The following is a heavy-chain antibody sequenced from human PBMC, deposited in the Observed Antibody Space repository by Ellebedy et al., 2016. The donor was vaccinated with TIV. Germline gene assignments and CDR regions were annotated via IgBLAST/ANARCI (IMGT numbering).Heavy chain of an antibody. D-gene: IGHD7-27*01. Sequence: GESLKISCAASGFTFSNAWMNWVRQAPGKGLEWVADIKQDGSEKYYGDSVKGRFTISRDNTKNSLYLEMNSLRDEDTAVYYCARDRLGWREPPNYWGQGTLVTVSS. CDR2: IKQDGSEK. J-gene: IGHJ4*02. V-gene: IGHV3-7*03. CDR3: ARDRLGWREPPNY. CDR1: GFTFSNAW.